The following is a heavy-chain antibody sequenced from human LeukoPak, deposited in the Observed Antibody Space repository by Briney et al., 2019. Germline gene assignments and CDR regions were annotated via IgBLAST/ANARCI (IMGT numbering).Heavy chain of an antibody. D-gene: IGHD6-13*01. CDR2: TYYSGST. Sequence: SETLSLTCTVSGGSISSSSYYWGWIRQPPGKGLEWIGSTYYSGSTYYNPSLKSRVTISVDTSKNQFSLKLSSVTAADTAVYYCARIKVPWYSSSWYDWGQGTLVTVSS. J-gene: IGHJ4*02. CDR1: GGSISSSSYY. V-gene: IGHV4-39*07. CDR3: ARIKVPWYSSSWYD.